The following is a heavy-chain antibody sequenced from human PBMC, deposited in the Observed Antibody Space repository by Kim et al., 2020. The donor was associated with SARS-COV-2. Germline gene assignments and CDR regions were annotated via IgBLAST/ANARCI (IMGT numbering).Heavy chain of an antibody. D-gene: IGHD6-6*01. V-gene: IGHV3-33*01. CDR1: GFTFSSYG. CDR2: IWYDGSNK. J-gene: IGHJ4*02. Sequence: GGSLRLSCAASGFTFSSYGMHWVRQAPGKGLEWVAVIWYDGSNKYYADSVKGRFTISRDNSKNTLYLQMNSLRAEDTAVYYCARDNEGIAARPMSYFDYWGQGTLVTVSS. CDR3: ARDNEGIAARPMSYFDY.